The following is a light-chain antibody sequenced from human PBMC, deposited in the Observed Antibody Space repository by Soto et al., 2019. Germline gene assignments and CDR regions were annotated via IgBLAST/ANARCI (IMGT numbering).Light chain of an antibody. CDR3: QQSYTSPFT. CDR2: AAS. Sequence: DIQMTQSPSSLSASIGDRVTITCRASQSISSSLNWYRQKPGRAPKLLIYAASSLQSGVPSRFSGSGSGTDFTLTISSLQPEDFATYYCQQSYTSPFTFGPGTKLDIK. J-gene: IGKJ3*01. V-gene: IGKV1-39*01. CDR1: QSISSS.